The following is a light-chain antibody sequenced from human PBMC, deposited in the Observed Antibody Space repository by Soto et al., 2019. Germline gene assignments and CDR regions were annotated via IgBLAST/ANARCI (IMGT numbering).Light chain of an antibody. V-gene: IGLV2-14*01. CDR1: SSDVGGYDY. J-gene: IGLJ1*01. CDR3: SSYTSIHTYV. Sequence: SVLTQPASVSGSPGQSIAISCTGTSSDVGGYDYVSWYQQHAGKAPKLMIYDVSNRPSGVPNRFSGSKSGNTASLTISVLRAEDEADYYCSSYTSIHTYVFGTGTKVTVL. CDR2: DVS.